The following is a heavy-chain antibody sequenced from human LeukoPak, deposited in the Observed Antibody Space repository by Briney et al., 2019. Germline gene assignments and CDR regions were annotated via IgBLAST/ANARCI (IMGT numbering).Heavy chain of an antibody. D-gene: IGHD3-10*01. J-gene: IGHJ4*02. V-gene: IGHV3-49*04. CDR2: IRSKAYGGTT. CDR3: TCTYYYGSGSYIN. CDR1: GFTFGDYA. Sequence: GGSMRLSCTASGFTFGDYAMSWVRQAPGKGLEWVGFIRSKAYGGTTEYAASVKGRFTIPRDDSKSISYLQMNSLKTEDTAVYYCTCTYYYGSGSYINWGQGTLVTVSS.